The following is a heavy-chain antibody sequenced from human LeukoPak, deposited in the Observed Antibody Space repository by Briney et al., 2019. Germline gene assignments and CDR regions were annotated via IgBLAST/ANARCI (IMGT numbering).Heavy chain of an antibody. CDR1: GFTFSGYA. V-gene: IGHV3-23*01. Sequence: RGGSLRLSCAASGFTFSGYAMSWVRQATGKGLEWVSAISGSGGSTYYADSVKGRFTTSKDNSKNTLYLQMNSLRAEDTAVYYCAKDRDYYDSSGFDYWGQGTPVTVSS. J-gene: IGHJ4*02. CDR3: AKDRDYYDSSGFDY. D-gene: IGHD3-22*01. CDR2: ISGSGGST.